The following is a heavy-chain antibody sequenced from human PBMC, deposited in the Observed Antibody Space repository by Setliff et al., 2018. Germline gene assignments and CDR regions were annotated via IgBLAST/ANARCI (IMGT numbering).Heavy chain of an antibody. D-gene: IGHD6-19*01. CDR2: IYHDGRA. CDR1: GLSISGEYY. J-gene: IGHJ6*03. Sequence: SETLSLTCAVSGLSISGEYYWCWIRQPPGGGPEWIGIIYHDGRAYCSTSLKSRVNLSLDMPKTQFSLHLNSVTAADTAVYYCAREQWLDPPGYYYMDVWAKGTTVTVSS. V-gene: IGHV4-38-2*02. CDR3: AREQWLDPPGYYYMDV.